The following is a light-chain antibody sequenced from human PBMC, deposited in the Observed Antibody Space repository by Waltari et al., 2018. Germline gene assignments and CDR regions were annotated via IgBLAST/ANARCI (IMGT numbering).Light chain of an antibody. CDR1: QTVRSNY. J-gene: IGKJ5*01. Sequence: EIVLTQFPGTLSLSPGERATLSCRHAQTVRSNYLAWYQQKPGQAPRLLIYGAFGRATGIPDRFSGSGSGTDFTLTISRLEPEDSAVYYCQQYGSSPTFGQGTRLEI. CDR2: GAF. V-gene: IGKV3-20*01. CDR3: QQYGSSPT.